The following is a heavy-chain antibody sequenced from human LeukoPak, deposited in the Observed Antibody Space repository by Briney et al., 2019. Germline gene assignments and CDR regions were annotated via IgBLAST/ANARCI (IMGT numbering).Heavy chain of an antibody. V-gene: IGHV1-46*01. D-gene: IGHD6-13*01. J-gene: IGHJ5*02. CDR1: GYTFTSYY. CDR3: ARESAAAGTSSWFDP. CDR2: INPSGGST. Sequence: ASVKVSCKASGYTFTSYYMHWVRQAPGQGLEWMGIINPSGGSTRYAQKFQGRVTMTRDTSTRTVYMELSSLRSEDTAVYYCARESAAAGTSSWFDPWGQGTLVTVSS.